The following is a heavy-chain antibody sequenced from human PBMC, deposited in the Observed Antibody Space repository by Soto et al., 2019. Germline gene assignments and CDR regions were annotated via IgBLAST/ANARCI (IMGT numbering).Heavy chain of an antibody. CDR1: GGSISSGGYY. CDR3: ARGTYYDFWSGYYDYYYYGMDV. V-gene: IGHV4-31*03. D-gene: IGHD3-3*01. Sequence: QVQLQESGPGLVKPSQTLSLTCTVSGGSISSGGYYWSWIRQHPGKGLEWIGYIYYSGSTYYNPSLKSRVTISVDTSKNQCSLKLSSVTAADTAVYYCARGTYYDFWSGYYDYYYYGMDVWGQGTTVTVSS. J-gene: IGHJ6*02. CDR2: IYYSGST.